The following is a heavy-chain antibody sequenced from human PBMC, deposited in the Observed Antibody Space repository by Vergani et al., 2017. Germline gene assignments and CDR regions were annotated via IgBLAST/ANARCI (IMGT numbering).Heavy chain of an antibody. V-gene: IGHV1-69*01. CDR2: IIPIFGTA. CDR1: GGTFSSYA. J-gene: IGHJ3*02. D-gene: IGHD1-26*01. CDR3: ARDSGSYPKGVDAFDI. Sequence: QVQLVQSGAEVKKPGSSVKVSCNASGGTFSSYAISWVRQAAGQGLEWMGGIIPIFGTANYAQKFQGRVTITADESTSTAYMELSSLRSEDTAVYYCARDSGSYPKGVDAFDIWGQGTMVTVSS.